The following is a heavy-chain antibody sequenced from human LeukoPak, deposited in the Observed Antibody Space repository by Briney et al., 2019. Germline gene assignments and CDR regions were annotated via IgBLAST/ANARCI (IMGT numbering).Heavy chain of an antibody. CDR2: VSHTGTT. CDR1: GGSISPYY. Sequence: PSETLSLTCAVSGGSISPYYWTWIRQPPGKGLEWIGFVSHTGTTNYSPSLKSRVTVSLDTSSNQFSLMLSSVTAADTAVYFCARGAPGYVYPGGVDVWGQGTTVTVSS. J-gene: IGHJ6*02. V-gene: IGHV4-59*01. D-gene: IGHD5-12*01. CDR3: ARGAPGYVYPGGVDV.